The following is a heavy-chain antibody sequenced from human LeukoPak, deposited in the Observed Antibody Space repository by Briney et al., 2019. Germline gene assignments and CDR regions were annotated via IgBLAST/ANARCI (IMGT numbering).Heavy chain of an antibody. CDR2: ISSGGSDT. J-gene: IGHJ4*02. CDR3: ARDQTQAGPTTVDH. V-gene: IGHV3-74*01. Sequence: PGGSLRLSCVASGFSFSSYWMHWVRQAPGKGLVWASRISSGGSDTKYVDSVKGRFTISRDNGKNTLYLEMNSLRVEDTAVYYCARDQTQAGPTTVDHWGQGTQVTVSS. CDR1: GFSFSSYW. D-gene: IGHD1-14*01.